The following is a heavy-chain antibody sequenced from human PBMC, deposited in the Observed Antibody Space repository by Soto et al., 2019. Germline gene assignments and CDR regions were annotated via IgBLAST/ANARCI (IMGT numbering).Heavy chain of an antibody. CDR3: AKDVVVGATPGLGDYYYYYRMDV. D-gene: IGHD1-26*01. Sequence: QVQLVESGGGVVQPGRSLRLSCAASGFTFSSYGMHWVRQAPGKGLEWVAVISYDGSNKYYADSVKGRFTISRDNSKNTLYLQMNNLRAEDTAVYYCAKDVVVGATPGLGDYYYYYRMDVWGQGTTVTVSS. CDR1: GFTFSSYG. V-gene: IGHV3-30*18. CDR2: ISYDGSNK. J-gene: IGHJ6*02.